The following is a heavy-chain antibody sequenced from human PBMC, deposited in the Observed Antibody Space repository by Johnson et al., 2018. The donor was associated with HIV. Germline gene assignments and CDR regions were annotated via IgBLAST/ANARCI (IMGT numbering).Heavy chain of an antibody. Sequence: VQLVESGGGLVQPGGSLRLSCAASGFTFSSYAMSWVRQAPGKGLEWVSAISGSGGSTYYADSVKGRFTISRDNSKNTLYLQMNSLRAEDTAVYYCAKGGYYDLWSGHGYGAFDIWGQGTMVTVSS. D-gene: IGHD3-3*01. CDR3: AKGGYYDLWSGHGYGAFDI. J-gene: IGHJ3*02. V-gene: IGHV3-23*04. CDR1: GFTFSSYA. CDR2: ISGSGGST.